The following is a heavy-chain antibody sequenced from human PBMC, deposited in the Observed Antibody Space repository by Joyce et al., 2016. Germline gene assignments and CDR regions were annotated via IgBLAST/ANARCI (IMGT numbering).Heavy chain of an antibody. CDR2: IYWDDDK. J-gene: IGHJ4*02. CDR3: AHRPNSGYDPSAFDF. V-gene: IGHV2-5*02. CDR1: GFSLSTRGVG. Sequence: QITLKESGPTLVKPTQTLTLTCAFSGFSLSTRGVGVGWIRQPPGKALEWLELIYWDDDKRDSPALKSRLTITKDTSRNQVVLTMTNMDPVDTATYYCAHRPNSGYDPSAFDFWGQGTLVTVSS. D-gene: IGHD5-12*01.